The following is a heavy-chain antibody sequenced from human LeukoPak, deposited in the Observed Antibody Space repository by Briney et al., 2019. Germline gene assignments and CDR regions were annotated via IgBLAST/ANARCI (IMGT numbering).Heavy chain of an antibody. V-gene: IGHV3-23*01. D-gene: IGHD3-22*01. Sequence: GGSLRLSCAASGFTFKTHAMSWVRQAPGKGLEWVSRIDDSGVIRSYADSVKGRFTISRDNSKMTLTLQMNSLRAEDTAVYYCASHDDSSGYYNPRDFYYYYGMDIWGQGTTVTVSS. CDR2: IDDSGVIR. CDR3: ASHDDSSGYYNPRDFYYYYGMDI. J-gene: IGHJ6*02. CDR1: GFTFKTHA.